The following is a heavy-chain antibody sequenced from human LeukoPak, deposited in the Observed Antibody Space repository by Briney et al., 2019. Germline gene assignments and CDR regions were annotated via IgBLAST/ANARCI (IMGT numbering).Heavy chain of an antibody. J-gene: IGHJ4*02. V-gene: IGHV4-39*01. CDR1: GGSISSGSYY. D-gene: IGHD3-22*01. CDR2: IYRSGST. CDR3: ARHADYYESTSSFWDY. Sequence: PSQTLSLTCTASGGSISSGSYYWGWIPQPPGQGLEWVGSIYRSGSTYYTSSLKSRVTISTATTKNPCSLRLSSVTAADTAVYYCARHADYYESTSSFWDYWGQGTLVTVSS.